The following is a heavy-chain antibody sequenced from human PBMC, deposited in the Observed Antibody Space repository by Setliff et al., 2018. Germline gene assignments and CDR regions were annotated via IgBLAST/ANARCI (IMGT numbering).Heavy chain of an antibody. CDR3: VKDRGSNVNWYFDL. CDR1: GFSFSSYE. Sequence: GGSLRLSCAASGFSFSSYEMNWVRQAPGKGLEWVSYISSFGSTIYYADSVKGRFTISRDNAKNSLYLQMNSLRAEDTALYYCVKDRGSNVNWYFDLWGRGTLVTVSS. D-gene: IGHD2-8*01. J-gene: IGHJ2*01. V-gene: IGHV3-48*03. CDR2: ISSFGSTI.